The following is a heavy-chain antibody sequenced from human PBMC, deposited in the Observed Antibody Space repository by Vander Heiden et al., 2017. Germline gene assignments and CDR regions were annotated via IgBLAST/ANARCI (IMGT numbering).Heavy chain of an antibody. CDR3: ARYDFWSGGSYY. D-gene: IGHD3-3*01. CDR1: GGSISSSSYY. V-gene: IGHV4-39*01. Sequence: QLQLQESGPGLVKPSETLSLTCTVFGGSISSSSYYWGWIRQPPGKGLEWIGSIYYSGSTYYNPSLKSRVTISVDTSKNQFSLKLSSVTAADTAVYYCARYDFWSGGSYYWGQGTLVTVSS. CDR2: IYYSGST. J-gene: IGHJ4*02.